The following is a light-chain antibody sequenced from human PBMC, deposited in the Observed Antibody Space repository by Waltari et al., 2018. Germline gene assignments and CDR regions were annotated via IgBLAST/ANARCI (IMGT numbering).Light chain of an antibody. CDR3: HQYNNYPLT. CDR2: KAS. CDR1: QSISVW. V-gene: IGKV1-5*03. J-gene: IGKJ4*01. Sequence: DIQMTQSSFTLSASVGNRITITCRASQSISVWLAWYQQKPGSAPTLLLYKASTLESGVPSRFSGSGSDREFTLTISSLQPDDSATYYCHQYNNYPLTFGGGTKVEV.